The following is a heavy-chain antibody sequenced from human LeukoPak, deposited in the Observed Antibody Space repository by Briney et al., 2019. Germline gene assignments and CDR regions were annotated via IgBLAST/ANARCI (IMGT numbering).Heavy chain of an antibody. V-gene: IGHV4-39*01. CDR2: IYYSGST. Sequence: SETLSLTCTVSGGSISSSSYYWGWIRQPPGKGLEWIGSIYYSGSTYYNPSLKSRVTISVDTSKNQFSLKLSSVTAADTAVYYCARPSVAGPPAYWGQGTLVTVPS. CDR3: ARPSVAGPPAY. CDR1: GGSISSSSYY. J-gene: IGHJ4*02. D-gene: IGHD6-19*01.